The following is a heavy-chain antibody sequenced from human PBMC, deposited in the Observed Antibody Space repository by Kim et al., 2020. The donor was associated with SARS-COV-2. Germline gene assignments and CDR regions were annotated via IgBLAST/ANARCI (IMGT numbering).Heavy chain of an antibody. CDR3: ARRSRGDGSPGY. J-gene: IGHJ4*02. D-gene: IGHD3-16*01. V-gene: IGHV4-39*01. Sequence: YSNPSLKSRVTISVDTSKKQFSLELTSVTAADTAVYYCARRSRGDGSPGYWGQGTLVTVSS.